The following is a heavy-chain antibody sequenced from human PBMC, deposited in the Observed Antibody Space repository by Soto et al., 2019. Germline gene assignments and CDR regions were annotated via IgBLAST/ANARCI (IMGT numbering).Heavy chain of an antibody. V-gene: IGHV3-30-3*01. Sequence: GGSLRLSCAASGFTFSSYAMHWVRQAPGKGLEWVAVISYDGSNKYYADSVKGRFTISRDNSKNTLYLQTNSLRVEDTAVYYCARHDDSSGYFTDFDYRGQGALVTVSS. J-gene: IGHJ4*02. CDR3: ARHDDSSGYFTDFDY. D-gene: IGHD3-22*01. CDR2: ISYDGSNK. CDR1: GFTFSSYA.